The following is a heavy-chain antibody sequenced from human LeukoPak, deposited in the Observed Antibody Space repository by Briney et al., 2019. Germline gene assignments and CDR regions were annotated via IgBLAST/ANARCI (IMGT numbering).Heavy chain of an antibody. Sequence: VASVKVSCKVSGYTLTELSMHWVRQAPGKGLERMGGFDPEDGETIYAQKFQGRVTMTEDTSTDTAYMELSSLRSEDTAVYYCATRSGGRATYYYYYMDVWGKGTTVTVSS. CDR2: FDPEDGET. D-gene: IGHD2-15*01. V-gene: IGHV1-24*01. J-gene: IGHJ6*03. CDR1: GYTLTELS. CDR3: ATRSGGRATYYYYYMDV.